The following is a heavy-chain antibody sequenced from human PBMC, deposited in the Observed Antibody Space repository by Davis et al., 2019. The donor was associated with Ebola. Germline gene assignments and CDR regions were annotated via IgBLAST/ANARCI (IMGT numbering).Heavy chain of an antibody. V-gene: IGHV3-7*01. J-gene: IGHJ4*02. CDR1: GFTFSSYW. D-gene: IGHD2-15*01. Sequence: GESLKISCAASGFTFSSYWMSWVRQAPGKGLEWVANTQQDGSEKYYVDSVKGRFTISRDNAKNSLSLEMNSLRAEDTAVYYCARVGGSCYGYWGQGALVSVSS. CDR3: ARVGGSCYGY. CDR2: TQQDGSEK.